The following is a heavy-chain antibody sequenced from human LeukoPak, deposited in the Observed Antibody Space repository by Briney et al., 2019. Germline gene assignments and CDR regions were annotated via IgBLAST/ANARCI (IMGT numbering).Heavy chain of an antibody. D-gene: IGHD3-22*01. CDR3: TRHPHYYDSSGYYSS. CDR2: IRSKANSYAT. CDR1: GFTFSGYA. V-gene: IGHV3-73*01. J-gene: IGHJ4*02. Sequence: PGGSLRLSCAASGFTFSGYAMSWVRQASGEGLEWVGRIRSKANSYATAYAASVKGRFTISRDDSKNTAYLQMNSLKTEDTAVYYCTRHPHYYDSSGYYSSWGQGTLVTVPS.